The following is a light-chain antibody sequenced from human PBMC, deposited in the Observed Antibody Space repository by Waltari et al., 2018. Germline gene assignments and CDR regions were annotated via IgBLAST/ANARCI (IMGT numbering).Light chain of an antibody. Sequence: EIVMTQSPATLSVSPGERATLSCRASQSISNNLAWYQQKPAQAPRLLIYHASTRATGIPARFSGSGSGTEFTLTITSLQSEDFALYYCHQYNNWPPMYTFGQGTKLEIK. V-gene: IGKV3-15*01. CDR2: HAS. J-gene: IGKJ2*01. CDR3: HQYNNWPPMYT. CDR1: QSISNN.